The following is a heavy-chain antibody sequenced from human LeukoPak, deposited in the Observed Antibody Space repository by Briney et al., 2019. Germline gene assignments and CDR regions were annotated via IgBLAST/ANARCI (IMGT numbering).Heavy chain of an antibody. V-gene: IGHV4-59*08. CDR2: IYYSGST. CDR1: GGSVSSYY. Sequence: SETLSLTCTVSGGSVSSYYWRWLRHPPGKGLEWIGYIYYSGSTNYNPSLKSRVTTSVHTSKNQFSLKLSSVTAAATAVYYCARPTRTYDWYFNLWGRGTLVTVSS. D-gene: IGHD1-7*01. J-gene: IGHJ2*01. CDR3: ARPTRTYDWYFNL.